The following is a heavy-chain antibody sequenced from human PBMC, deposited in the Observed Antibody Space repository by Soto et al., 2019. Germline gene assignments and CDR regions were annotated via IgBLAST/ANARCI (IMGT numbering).Heavy chain of an antibody. Sequence: QPGGSLRLSCAASGFIVSRYAMSWVRRAPGKGLERASGNGRRGGKTYCPDSRKGQFTITFQNTKNTLFLQTNSLRAEDAAVYYCAKVGALDLVGMHVWSSFDYWGQGTLVTVSS. V-gene: IGHV3-23*01. CDR2: NGRRGGKT. J-gene: IGHJ4*02. D-gene: IGHD5-12*01. CDR1: GFIVSRYA. CDR3: AKVGALDLVGMHVWSSFDY.